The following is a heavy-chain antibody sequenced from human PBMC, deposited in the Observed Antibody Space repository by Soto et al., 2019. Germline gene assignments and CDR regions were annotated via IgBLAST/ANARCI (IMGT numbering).Heavy chain of an antibody. Sequence: GGSLRLSCAASGFTFDDYTMHWVRQAPGRGLEWVSLVTWDGGSTYYADSVKGRFTISRDNSKNSLYLQMNSLRTEDTAFYYCARSGVAGTNYYYYGLDVWGQGTTVTVSS. J-gene: IGHJ6*02. D-gene: IGHD6-19*01. CDR3: ARSGVAGTNYYYYGLDV. CDR1: GFTFDDYT. V-gene: IGHV3-43*01. CDR2: VTWDGGST.